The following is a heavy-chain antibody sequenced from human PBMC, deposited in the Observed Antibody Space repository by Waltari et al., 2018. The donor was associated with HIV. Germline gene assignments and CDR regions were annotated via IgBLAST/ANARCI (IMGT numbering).Heavy chain of an antibody. CDR2: IYSGGST. V-gene: IGHV3-53*02. J-gene: IGHJ3*02. CDR3: ARGSEYSGYADAFDI. Sequence: EVQLVETGGGLIQPGGSLRLSCAASEFTVRSDYMSWVRQAPGKGLEWVSVIYSGGSTYYADSVKGRFTISRDNSKNTLYLQMNSLRAEDTAIYYCARGSEYSGYADAFDIWGQGTMVTVSS. D-gene: IGHD5-12*01. CDR1: EFTVRSDY.